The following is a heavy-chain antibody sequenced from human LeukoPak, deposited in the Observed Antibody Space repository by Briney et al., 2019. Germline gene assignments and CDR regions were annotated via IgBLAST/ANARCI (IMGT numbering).Heavy chain of an antibody. CDR3: AKDREGYGGNSAGVDY. D-gene: IGHD4-23*01. CDR1: GFSFTTYW. J-gene: IGHJ4*02. CDR2: ISGSGGST. V-gene: IGHV3-23*01. Sequence: GGSLRLSCAASGFSFTTYWMSWVRQAPGKGLEWVSAISGSGGSTYYADSVKGRFTISRDNSKNTLYLQMNSLRAEDTALYYCAKDREGYGGNSAGVDYWGQGTLVTVSS.